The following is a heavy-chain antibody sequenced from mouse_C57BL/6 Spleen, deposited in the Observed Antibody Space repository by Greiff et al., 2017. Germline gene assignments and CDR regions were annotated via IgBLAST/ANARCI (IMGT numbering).Heavy chain of an antibody. CDR1: GFTFSDYY. CDR2: ISNGGGST. V-gene: IGHV5-12*01. Sequence: EVKLLESGGGLVQPGGSLKLSCAASGFTFSDYYMYWVRQTPEKRLEWVAYISNGGGSTYYPDTVKGRFTISRDNAKNTLYLQMSRLKSEDTAMDYCARQDGYYWYFDVWGTGTTVTVSS. J-gene: IGHJ1*03. CDR3: ARQDGYYWYFDV. D-gene: IGHD2-3*01.